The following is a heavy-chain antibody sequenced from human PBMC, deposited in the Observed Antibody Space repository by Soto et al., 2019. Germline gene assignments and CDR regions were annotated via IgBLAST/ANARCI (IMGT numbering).Heavy chain of an antibody. CDR2: ISSRGSTI. V-gene: IGHV3-48*03. CDR1: GFTFSRYE. Sequence: HHGGSLILSSAASGFTFSRYEINWVRQAPGQGLEWVSYISSRGSTIYYADSVEGRVTISRDNAKNSLYPQMSSLRAEETALYYCAKDINYDDSSGYLGGAFDIWGQGTMVTVSS. D-gene: IGHD3-22*01. J-gene: IGHJ3*02. CDR3: AKDINYDDSSGYLGGAFDI.